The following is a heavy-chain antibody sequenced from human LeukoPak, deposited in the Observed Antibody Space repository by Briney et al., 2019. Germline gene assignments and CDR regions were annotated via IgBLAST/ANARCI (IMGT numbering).Heavy chain of an antibody. D-gene: IGHD4-17*01. CDR3: ARVPPYGDYRGDSQPADY. V-gene: IGHV3-7*01. CDR2: IKQDGSEK. J-gene: IGHJ4*02. Sequence: PGVSLRLSCAAPGFTFSSYWMSWVRQAPGKGLEWVANIKQDGSEKYYVDSVKGRFTISRDNAKNSLYLQMNSLRAEDTAVYYCARVPPYGDYRGDSQPADYWGQGTLVTVSS. CDR1: GFTFSSYW.